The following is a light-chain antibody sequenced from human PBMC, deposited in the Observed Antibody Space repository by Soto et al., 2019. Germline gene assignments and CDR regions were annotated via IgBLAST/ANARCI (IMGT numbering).Light chain of an antibody. CDR1: QSADIY. V-gene: IGKV3-11*01. CDR2: DAS. Sequence: EVVVTQSPVTLALSPGERATLSCRTSQSADIYVAWYQQKPGQAPRLLIYDASNRAPGIPARFSGSGSGTDFTLTISSREPEDFAVYYCQQRKYWPPLTFGGGTKVEIK. J-gene: IGKJ4*01. CDR3: QQRKYWPPLT.